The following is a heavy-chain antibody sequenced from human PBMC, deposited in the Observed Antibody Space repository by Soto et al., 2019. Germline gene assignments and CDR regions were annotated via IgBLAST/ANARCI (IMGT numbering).Heavy chain of an antibody. CDR2: IWYDGSNK. CDR1: GFTFSSYG. J-gene: IGHJ4*02. Sequence: LRLSCAASGFTFSSYGMHWVRQAPGKGLEWVAVIWYDGSNKYYADSVKGRFTISRDNSKNTLYLQMNSLRAEDTAVYYCARGDGYDPYPLDYWGQGTLVTVSS. D-gene: IGHD5-12*01. CDR3: ARGDGYDPYPLDY. V-gene: IGHV3-33*01.